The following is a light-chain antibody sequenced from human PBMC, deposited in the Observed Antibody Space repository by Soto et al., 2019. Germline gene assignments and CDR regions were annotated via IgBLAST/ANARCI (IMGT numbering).Light chain of an antibody. J-gene: IGLJ1*01. Sequence: QSVLTQPSSVSGSPGQSITISCTGTSSDVGGYNYVSWYQQHPGKAPKLMIYAVSNRPSGVSNRFSGSKSGNTATLTISGLQAEDEADYYCCSYTVSGTYVFGTGTRSQS. CDR1: SSDVGGYNY. V-gene: IGLV2-14*01. CDR2: AVS. CDR3: CSYTVSGTYV.